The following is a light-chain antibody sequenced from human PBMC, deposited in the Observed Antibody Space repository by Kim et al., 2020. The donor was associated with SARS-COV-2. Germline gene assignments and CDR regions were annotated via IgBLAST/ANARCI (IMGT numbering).Light chain of an antibody. Sequence: DIQMTQSPSSLSASVGDRVTITCRASQSISSYLNWYQQKPGKAPQLLIYTTSSLQSGVPSRFSGSRSGTDFTLTISSLQPEDFATYYCQQTYSTLYTFGQGTKLEIK. CDR3: QQTYSTLYT. V-gene: IGKV1-39*01. J-gene: IGKJ2*01. CDR2: TTS. CDR1: QSISSY.